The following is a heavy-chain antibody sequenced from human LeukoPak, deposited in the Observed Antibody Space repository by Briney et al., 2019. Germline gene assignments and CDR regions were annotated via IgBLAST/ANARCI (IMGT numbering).Heavy chain of an antibody. D-gene: IGHD3-10*01. CDR1: GYSFTSYW. J-gene: IGHJ6*03. V-gene: IGHV5-51*01. CDR2: IYPGDSDT. Sequence: GGSLRLSCKGSGYSFTSYWIGWVRQMPGKGLEWMGIIYPGDSDTRYSPSFQGQVTISADKSISTAYLQWSSLKASDTAMYYCASQGHSGSYDYYYYYMDVWGKGTTVTISS. CDR3: ASQGHSGSYDYYYYYMDV.